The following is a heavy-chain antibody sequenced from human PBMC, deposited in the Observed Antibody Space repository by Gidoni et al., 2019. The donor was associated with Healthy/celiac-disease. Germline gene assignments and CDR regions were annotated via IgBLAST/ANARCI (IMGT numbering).Heavy chain of an antibody. V-gene: IGHV3-11*01. CDR3: ARCPRDSSSWYQSRRFDP. Sequence: QVQLVESGGGLVKPGGSLRLSCAASGFPFSDYYMSWIRQAPGKGLEWVSYISSSGSTIYYADSVKGRFTISRDNAKNSLYLQMNSLRAEDTAVYYCARCPRDSSSWYQSRRFDPWGQGTLVTVSS. J-gene: IGHJ5*02. CDR1: GFPFSDYY. D-gene: IGHD6-13*01. CDR2: ISSSGSTI.